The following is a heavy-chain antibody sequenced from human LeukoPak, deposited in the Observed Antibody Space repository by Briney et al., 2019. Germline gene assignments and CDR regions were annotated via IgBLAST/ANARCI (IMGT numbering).Heavy chain of an antibody. CDR3: ARDGEWLVLGGFDP. J-gene: IGHJ5*02. CDR2: SIGYSGKA. V-gene: IGHV1-18*01. CDR1: DYMLTSFG. D-gene: IGHD6-19*01. Sequence: ASVKVSCKVPDYMLTSFGVSWVRQAPGQGLEWIGWSIGYSGKANYAQKLQGRVTMTTDTSTSTAYMELRSLRSDDTAVYYCARDGEWLVLGGFDPWGQGTLVTVSS.